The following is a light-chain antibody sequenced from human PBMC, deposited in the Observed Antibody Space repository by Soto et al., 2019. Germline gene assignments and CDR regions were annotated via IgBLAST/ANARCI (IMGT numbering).Light chain of an antibody. Sequence: QSVLTQPASVSGSPGQSITISCTGTSSDAGGYNYVSWYQHHPGKAPKLLIYDVSNRPSGVSNRFSGSKSDNTASLTISGLQPEDEADYYCSSYTTSNTRQIVFGTGTKVTVL. V-gene: IGLV2-14*03. CDR2: DVS. CDR3: SSYTTSNTRQIV. J-gene: IGLJ1*01. CDR1: SSDAGGYNY.